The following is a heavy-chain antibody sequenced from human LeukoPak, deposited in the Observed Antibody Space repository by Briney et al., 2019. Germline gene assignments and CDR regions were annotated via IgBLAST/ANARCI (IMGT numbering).Heavy chain of an antibody. Sequence: PGGSLRLSCAASGFMFSSSWMAWVRQAPGKGLEWVSAISGSGGSTYYADSVKGRFTISRDNSKNTLYLQMNSLRAEDTAVYYCAKAGAVVVVAAKYFDYWGQGTLVTVSS. CDR2: ISGSGGST. CDR3: AKAGAVVVVAAKYFDY. D-gene: IGHD2-15*01. CDR1: GFMFSSSW. J-gene: IGHJ4*02. V-gene: IGHV3-23*01.